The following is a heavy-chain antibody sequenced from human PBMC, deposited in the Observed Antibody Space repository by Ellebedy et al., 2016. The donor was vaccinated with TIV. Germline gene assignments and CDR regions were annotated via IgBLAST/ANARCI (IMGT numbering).Heavy chain of an antibody. V-gene: IGHV2-26*01. CDR3: VRALKYCGGDCTYKFDF. CDR2: IFSNDEK. Sequence: SGPTLVKPTETLTLTCTVSGFSLSNVIMSVSWIRHPPGKALEWLAHIFSNDEKSYSTSLKSRLTISKDTSKSQVVLTMTNVDPVDTATYYCVRALKYCGGDCTYKFDFWGQGALVTVSS. J-gene: IGHJ4*02. D-gene: IGHD2-21*02. CDR1: GFSLSNVIMS.